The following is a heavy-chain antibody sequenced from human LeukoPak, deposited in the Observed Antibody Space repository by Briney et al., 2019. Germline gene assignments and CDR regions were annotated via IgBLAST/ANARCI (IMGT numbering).Heavy chain of an antibody. V-gene: IGHV4-59*12. J-gene: IGHJ4*02. CDR3: ARGITTPFDY. CDR1: GGSISSYY. Sequence: SETLSLTCTVSGGSISSYYWSWIRQPPGKGLEWIGYIYHSGSTYYNPSLKSRVTISVDRSKNQFSLKLSSVTAADTAVYYCARGITTPFDYWGQGTLVTVSS. D-gene: IGHD2-15*01. CDR2: IYHSGST.